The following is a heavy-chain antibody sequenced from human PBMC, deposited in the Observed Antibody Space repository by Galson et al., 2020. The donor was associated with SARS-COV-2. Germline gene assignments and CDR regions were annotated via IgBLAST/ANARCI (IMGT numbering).Heavy chain of an antibody. CDR3: VTLGSCSGGNCAHDY. Sequence: SETLSLTCVVFGYSISSDYSWGWIRQPPGKGLEWIGITWHSGNTWYNPSLKSRVTISVDTSRNQFSLKLTSVTAADTAVDYCVTLGSCSGGNCAHDYWGQGTLVTVSS. J-gene: IGHJ4*02. V-gene: IGHV4-38-2*01. CDR2: TWHSGNT. CDR1: GYSISSDYS. D-gene: IGHD2-15*01.